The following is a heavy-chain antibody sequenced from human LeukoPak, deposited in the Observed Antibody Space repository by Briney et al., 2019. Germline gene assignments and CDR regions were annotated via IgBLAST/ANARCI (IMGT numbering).Heavy chain of an antibody. V-gene: IGHV1-69*01. CDR1: GGTFSSYA. CDR2: IIPISGTA. J-gene: IGHJ3*02. Sequence: SVKVSCKASGGTFSSYAISWVRQAPGQGLEWMGGIIPISGTANYAQKFQGRVTITADESTCTAYMELSSLRSEDTAVYYFARETRYYDSSSYYDAFDIWGQGTMVTVSS. D-gene: IGHD3-22*01. CDR3: ARETRYYDSSSYYDAFDI.